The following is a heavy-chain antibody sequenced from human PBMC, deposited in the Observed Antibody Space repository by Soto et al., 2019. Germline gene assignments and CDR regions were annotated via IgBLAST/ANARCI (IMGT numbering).Heavy chain of an antibody. D-gene: IGHD2-8*02. CDR3: ARDKITGLFDY. CDR1: GGTFSSYA. CDR2: IRAYNGNT. Sequence: ASVKVSCKASGGTFSSYAISWVRQAPGQGLEWMGWIRAYNGNTNYAQKLQGRVTMTTDTSTSTAYMELRSLRSDDTAVYYCARDKITGLFDYWGQGTLVTVSS. J-gene: IGHJ4*02. V-gene: IGHV1-18*01.